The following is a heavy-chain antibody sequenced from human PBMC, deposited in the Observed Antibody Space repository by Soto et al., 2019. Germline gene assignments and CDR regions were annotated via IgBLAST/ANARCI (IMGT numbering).Heavy chain of an antibody. D-gene: IGHD5-18*01. V-gene: IGHV3-66*01. J-gene: IGHJ4*02. Sequence: EVQLVESGGGLVQPGGSLRLSCAASGFTVSSNYMSWVRQAPGKGLEWVSVIYSGGSTYYADSVKGRFTISRDNSKNTLYLTMNSLRGENTAVYYCARGGYSYGNEAIRDYWGQGTLVTVSS. CDR2: IYSGGST. CDR1: GFTVSSNY. CDR3: ARGGYSYGNEAIRDY.